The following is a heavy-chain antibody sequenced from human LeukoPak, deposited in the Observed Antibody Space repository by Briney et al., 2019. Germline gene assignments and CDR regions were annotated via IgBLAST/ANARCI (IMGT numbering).Heavy chain of an antibody. J-gene: IGHJ4*02. D-gene: IGHD3-10*01. CDR3: ANPMFRGVFDY. Sequence: GGSLRLSCAASGFTFSSYAMSCVRQAPGKGLEWVSAISGSGGSTYYADSVKGRFTISRDNSKNTLYLQMNSLRAEDTAVYYCANPMFRGVFDYWGQGTLVTVSS. V-gene: IGHV3-23*01. CDR2: ISGSGGST. CDR1: GFTFSSYA.